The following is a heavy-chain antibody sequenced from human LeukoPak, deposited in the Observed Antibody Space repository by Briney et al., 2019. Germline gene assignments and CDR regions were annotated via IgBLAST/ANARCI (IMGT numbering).Heavy chain of an antibody. CDR2: ISSSGSTI. CDR1: GFTFSSYE. CDR3: ARELCSGGSCYLSY. Sequence: GGSLRLSCAASGFTFSSYEMNWVRQAPGKGLEWVSYISSSGSTIYYADSVKGRFTISRDNAKNSLYLQMNSLRAEDTAVYYCARELCSGGSCYLSYWGQGTLVTVSS. V-gene: IGHV3-48*03. J-gene: IGHJ4*02. D-gene: IGHD2-15*01.